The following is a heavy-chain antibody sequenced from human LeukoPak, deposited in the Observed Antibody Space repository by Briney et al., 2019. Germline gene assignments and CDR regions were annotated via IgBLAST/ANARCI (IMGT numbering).Heavy chain of an antibody. V-gene: IGHV4-39*01. D-gene: IGHD3-9*01. CDR1: GDSISYSSHY. Sequence: PSETLSLTCTVSGDSISYSSHYWAWIRQPPGKGLQWMGSMYYSGSTHYNPYVKSRVTISVDTSKNQFSLKLRSVTAADTAVYYCARRNDVLSGYEIGYFFDYWGQGILVTVSS. J-gene: IGHJ4*02. CDR2: MYYSGST. CDR3: ARRNDVLSGYEIGYFFDY.